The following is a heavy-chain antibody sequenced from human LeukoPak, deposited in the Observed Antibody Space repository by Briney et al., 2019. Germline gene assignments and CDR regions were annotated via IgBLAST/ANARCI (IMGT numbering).Heavy chain of an antibody. CDR2: IYYSGSA. CDR1: GGCVSSGDYY. Sequence: SQTLSLTCTVSGGCVSSGDYYWSWIRQPPGKGLEWIGYIYYSGSAYSNPSLKSRVTISADTSKNQFSLKLSSVTAADTAVYYCASYYYVSSGHYRYFDLWGRGTLVTVSS. D-gene: IGHD3-22*01. CDR3: ASYYYVSSGHYRYFDL. V-gene: IGHV4-30-4*01. J-gene: IGHJ2*01.